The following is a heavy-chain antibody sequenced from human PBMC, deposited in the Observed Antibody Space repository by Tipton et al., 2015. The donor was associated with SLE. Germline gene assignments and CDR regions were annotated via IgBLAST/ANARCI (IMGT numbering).Heavy chain of an antibody. Sequence: TLSLTCAVSGQSITSGHYWGWIRQPPGKGLEWIASMYQSGITYYNPSLKSRVTLSVDASKDQFSLKLSSVTAADTAVYYCVVCSPASCAYFDYWGQGRLVTVSS. CDR2: MYQSGIT. D-gene: IGHD2-2*01. CDR3: VVCSPASCAYFDY. CDR1: GQSITSGHY. V-gene: IGHV4-38-2*01. J-gene: IGHJ4*02.